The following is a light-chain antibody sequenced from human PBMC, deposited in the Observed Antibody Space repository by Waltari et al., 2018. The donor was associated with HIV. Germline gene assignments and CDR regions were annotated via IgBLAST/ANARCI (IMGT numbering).Light chain of an antibody. V-gene: IGKV3-15*01. CDR1: TSITTN. CDR3: QQYSKWPPLT. J-gene: IGKJ4*01. CDR2: GAS. Sequence: EVLMTQSPVTLSVPPADKGSLTFRASTSITTNLAWYQHKPGHAPRLRIYGASTRATGVPARFSGSGSGTELTLTISSLQSEDFAVYYCQQYSKWPPLTFGGGTKVEIK.